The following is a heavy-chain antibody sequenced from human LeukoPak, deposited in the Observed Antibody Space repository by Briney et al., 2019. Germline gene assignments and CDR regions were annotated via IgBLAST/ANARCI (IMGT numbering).Heavy chain of an antibody. CDR1: GFTFSSYA. D-gene: IGHD4-17*01. CDR2: ISGSGGST. CDR3: AKDGPDGDLRYYYYGMDV. V-gene: IGHV3-23*01. Sequence: PGGSLRLSCAASGFTFSSYAMSWVRQAPGKGLEWVSAISGSGGSTYYADSVKGRFTISRDNSKNTLYLQMNSLRAEDTAVYYCAKDGPDGDLRYYYYGMDVWGQGTTVTISS. J-gene: IGHJ6*02.